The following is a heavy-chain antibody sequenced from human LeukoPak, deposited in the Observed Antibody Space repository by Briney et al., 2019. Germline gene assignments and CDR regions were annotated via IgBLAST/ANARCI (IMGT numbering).Heavy chain of an antibody. J-gene: IGHJ4*02. CDR2: IDHTGST. D-gene: IGHD4/OR15-4a*01. Sequence: SETLSLTCTVSGDSISIYYWTWIRQPPGKGLEWIGYIDHTGSTNYNPSLKSRVTISLDTSKNQFSLKLSSVTAADTAVYYCARLSGRDYYFDYCGQGTLVTVSS. CDR1: GDSISIYY. V-gene: IGHV4-59*08. CDR3: ARLSGRDYYFDY.